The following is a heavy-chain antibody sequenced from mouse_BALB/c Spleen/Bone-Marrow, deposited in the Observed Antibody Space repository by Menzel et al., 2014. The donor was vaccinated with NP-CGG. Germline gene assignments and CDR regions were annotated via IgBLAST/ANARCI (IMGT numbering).Heavy chain of an antibody. J-gene: IGHJ1*01. CDR3: ARVWDYWYFDV. CDR1: GFTFXDYA. CDR2: ISNLAFSI. Sequence: EVQGVESGGGLVQPGGSRKLSCAASGFTFXDYAMAWVRPAPGKGPEWVAFISNLAFSIYYADTVTGRFTISRENAKNTLYLEMTSLRSEDTAMYYCARVWDYWYFDVWGAGTTVTVSS. D-gene: IGHD4-1*01. V-gene: IGHV5-15*02.